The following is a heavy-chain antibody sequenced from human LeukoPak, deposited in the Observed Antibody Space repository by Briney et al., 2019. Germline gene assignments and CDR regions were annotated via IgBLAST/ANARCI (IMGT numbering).Heavy chain of an antibody. J-gene: IGHJ6*02. CDR2: INPNSGGT. V-gene: IGHV1-2*04. Sequence: GASVKVSCKASGYTFTSYDINWVRQAPGQGLEWMGWINPNSGGTNYAQKFQGWVTMTRDTSISTAYMELSRLRSDDTAVYYCARDLGDCSGGSCYSGLYGMDVWGQGTTVTVSS. D-gene: IGHD2-15*01. CDR1: GYTFTSYD. CDR3: ARDLGDCSGGSCYSGLYGMDV.